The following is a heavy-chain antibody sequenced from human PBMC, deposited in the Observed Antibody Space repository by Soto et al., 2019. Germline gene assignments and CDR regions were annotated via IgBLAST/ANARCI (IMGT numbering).Heavy chain of an antibody. V-gene: IGHV5-51*01. Sequence: PRVSLKIPCNGSGYSFTSYWIGWVRQMSGKGLEWMGLVYPGGCDTRYSPFFQGQVTITADKSTSTAYLQLSSRKASDTAMYYCARQFGYLNWFDPWGQGTLVTVSS. D-gene: IGHD3-10*01. CDR3: ARQFGYLNWFDP. CDR2: VYPGGCDT. J-gene: IGHJ5*01. CDR1: GYSFTSYW.